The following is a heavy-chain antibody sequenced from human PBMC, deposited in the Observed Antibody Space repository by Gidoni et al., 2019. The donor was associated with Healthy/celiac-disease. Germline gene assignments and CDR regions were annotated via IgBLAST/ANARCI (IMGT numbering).Heavy chain of an antibody. Sequence: QVQLQESGAGLVKPSETLSLTCPVSGGSISSYYWSWIRQPPGKGLEWIGYIYYSGSSHYNPSLKSRVTISVDTSKNQFSLKLSSVTAADTAVYYCARVTYYDFWSGYPNWFDPWGQGTLVTVSS. CDR2: IYYSGSS. J-gene: IGHJ5*02. CDR3: ARVTYYDFWSGYPNWFDP. D-gene: IGHD3-3*01. CDR1: GGSISSYY. V-gene: IGHV4-59*01.